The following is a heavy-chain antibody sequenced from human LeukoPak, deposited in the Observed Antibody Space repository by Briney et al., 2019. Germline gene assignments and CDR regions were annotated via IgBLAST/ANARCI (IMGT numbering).Heavy chain of an antibody. Sequence: GASVKVSCKVSGYTLTELSMHWVRQAPGKGLEWMGGFDPEDGETIYAQKFRGRVTMTEDTSTDTAYMELSSLRSEDTAVYYCAASLDSSGYRDYWGQGTLVTVSS. CDR1: GYTLTELS. V-gene: IGHV1-24*01. D-gene: IGHD3-22*01. J-gene: IGHJ4*02. CDR2: FDPEDGET. CDR3: AASLDSSGYRDY.